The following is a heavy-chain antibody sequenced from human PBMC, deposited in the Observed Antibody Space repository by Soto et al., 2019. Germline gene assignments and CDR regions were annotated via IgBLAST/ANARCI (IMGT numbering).Heavy chain of an antibody. J-gene: IGHJ1*01. V-gene: IGHV3-15*01. CDR3: STYSLSPQPNYDFWSGYYGEYFQH. Sequence: GGSLRLSCAASGFTFSNAWMSWVRQAPGKGLEWVGRIKSKTDGGTKAYAAPVKGRFTSSRDDTKNTLYLQMNSLKTEDTALYYCSTYSLSPQPNYDFWSGYYGEYFQHWGHGTLVTVSS. CDR1: GFTFSNAW. D-gene: IGHD3-3*01. CDR2: IKSKTDGGTK.